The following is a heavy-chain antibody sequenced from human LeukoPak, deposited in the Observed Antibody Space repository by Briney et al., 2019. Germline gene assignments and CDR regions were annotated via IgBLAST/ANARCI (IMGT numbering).Heavy chain of an antibody. CDR2: MNPNSGNT. D-gene: IGHD6-19*01. CDR3: AKDRGYSSGLFDY. J-gene: IGHJ4*02. V-gene: IGHV1-8*01. CDR1: GYTFTSYD. Sequence: ASVTVSCKASGYTFTSYDINWVRQATGQGLEWMGWMNPNSGNTGYAQKFQGRVTMTRNTSISTAYMELSSLRSEDTAVYYCAKDRGYSSGLFDYWGQGTLVTVSS.